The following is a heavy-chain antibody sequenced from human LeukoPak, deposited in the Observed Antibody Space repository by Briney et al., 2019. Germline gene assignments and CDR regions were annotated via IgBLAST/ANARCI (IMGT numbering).Heavy chain of an antibody. D-gene: IGHD1-26*01. J-gene: IGHJ4*02. CDR3: TSGLSGDY. Sequence: GGSLRLSCTTSGFNFSPYSMNWVRQAPGKGLEWVSSISSSETYIYYADSVKGRFTISRDDAKKSLCLQMNSLRAEDTAVYYCTSGLSGDYWGQGTLVIVSS. CDR1: GFNFSPYS. V-gene: IGHV3-21*01. CDR2: ISSSETYI.